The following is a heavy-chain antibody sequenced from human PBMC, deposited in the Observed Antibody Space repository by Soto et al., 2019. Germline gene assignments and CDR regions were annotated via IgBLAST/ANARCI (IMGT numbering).Heavy chain of an antibody. CDR3: ARSKRTAVAGPFDY. CDR2: IIPILGIA. CDR1: GGTFSSYT. V-gene: IGHV1-69*02. D-gene: IGHD6-19*01. J-gene: IGHJ4*02. Sequence: ASVKVSCKASGGTFSSYTISWVRQAPGQGLEWMGRIIPILGIANYAQKFQGRVTITADKSTSTAYMELSSLRSEDTAVYYCARSKRTAVAGPFDYWGQGTLVIVSS.